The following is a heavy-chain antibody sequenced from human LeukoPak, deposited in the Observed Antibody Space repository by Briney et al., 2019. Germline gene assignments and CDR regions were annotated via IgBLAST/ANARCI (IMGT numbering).Heavy chain of an antibody. Sequence: SETLSLTCAVYGGSFSGYYWSWIRQPPGKGLEWIGEINHSGSTNYNPSLKSRVTISVDTSKNQFSLKLSSVTAADTAVYYCARGLASWGQGTLVTVSS. V-gene: IGHV4-34*01. J-gene: IGHJ4*02. CDR1: GGSFSGYY. CDR3: ARGLAS. CDR2: INHSGST.